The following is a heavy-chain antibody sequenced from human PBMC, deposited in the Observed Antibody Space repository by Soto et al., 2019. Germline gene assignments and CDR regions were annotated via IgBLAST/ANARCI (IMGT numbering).Heavy chain of an antibody. V-gene: IGHV4-61*01. CDR2: VYYSGTT. CDR3: ARTTAVPNTLRSRYFFDY. D-gene: IGHD4-17*01. Sequence: AETLSLTCSVSGGSVSNKTYYWSWLRQPPGKRLEWIGYVYYSGTTNYNPSLKSRVTISVDLSKNQFSLRLSSVTTADTALYYCARTTAVPNTLRSRYFFDYWGQGTLVTVSS. CDR1: GGSVSNKTYY. J-gene: IGHJ4*02.